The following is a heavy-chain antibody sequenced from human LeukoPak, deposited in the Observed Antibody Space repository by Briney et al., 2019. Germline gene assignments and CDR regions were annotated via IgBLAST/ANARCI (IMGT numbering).Heavy chain of an antibody. CDR3: VSFYEAY. V-gene: IGHV3-74*01. J-gene: IGHJ4*02. D-gene: IGHD2/OR15-2a*01. CDR1: GNSW. CDR2: INSDGSWT. Sequence: GGSLRLSCAASGNSWMHWVRQAPGKGLVWVSHINSDGSWTSYADSVKGRFTISKDNAKNTVYLQMNNLRAEDTAVYYCVSFYEAYWGRGTLVTVSS.